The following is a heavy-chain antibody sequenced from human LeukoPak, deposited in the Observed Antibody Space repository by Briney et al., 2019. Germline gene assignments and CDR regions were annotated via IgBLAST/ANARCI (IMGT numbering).Heavy chain of an antibody. V-gene: IGHV1-18*01. J-gene: IGHJ4*02. Sequence: QXLXXXGXISAYNGNTNYAQKLQGRVTMTTDTSTSTAYMELRSLRSDDTAVYYCARAGYYDSSGYYYGDYWGQGTLVTVSS. CDR3: ARAGYYDSSGYYYGDY. CDR2: ISAYNGNT. D-gene: IGHD3-22*01.